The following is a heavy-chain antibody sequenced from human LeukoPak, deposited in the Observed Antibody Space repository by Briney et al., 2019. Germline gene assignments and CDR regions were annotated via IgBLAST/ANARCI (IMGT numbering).Heavy chain of an antibody. CDR1: GYSISSGYY. CDR2: INHSGST. Sequence: PSETLSLTCTVSGYSISSGYYWGWIRQPPGKGLEWIGEINHSGSTNYNPSLKSRVTISVDTSKNQFSLRLSSVTAADTAVYYCASRSESDIGASGKSNWFDPWGQGTLVTVSS. V-gene: IGHV4-38-2*02. D-gene: IGHD1-1*01. CDR3: ASRSESDIGASGKSNWFDP. J-gene: IGHJ5*02.